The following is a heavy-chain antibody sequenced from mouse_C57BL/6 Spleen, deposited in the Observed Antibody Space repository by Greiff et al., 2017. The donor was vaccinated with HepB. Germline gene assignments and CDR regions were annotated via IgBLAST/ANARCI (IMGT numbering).Heavy chain of an antibody. CDR2: IYPGSGNT. J-gene: IGHJ4*01. CDR1: GYTFTDYY. D-gene: IGHD1-1*01. CDR3: ARQRRSYAMDY. V-gene: IGHV1-76*01. Sequence: QVQLKESGAELVRPGASVKLSCKASGYTFTDYYINWVKQRPGQGLEWIARIYPGSGNTYYNEKFKGKATLTAEKSSSTAYMQLSSLTSEDSAVYFCARQRRSYAMDYWGQGTSVTVSS.